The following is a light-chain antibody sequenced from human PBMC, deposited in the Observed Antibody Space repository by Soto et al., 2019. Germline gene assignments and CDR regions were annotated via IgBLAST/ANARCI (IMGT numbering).Light chain of an antibody. V-gene: IGLV2-14*01. Sequence: QSVLTQPAPVSGSPGQSITISCTGTSSDVGTYNFVSWYQQHPGKAPKLMIYEVSSRPSGVSNRFSGSKSGNTASLTISGLQAEDEADYYCSSYSSTSTPWVFGGGTKVTVL. CDR3: SSYSSTSTPWV. CDR2: EVS. CDR1: SSDVGTYNF. J-gene: IGLJ3*02.